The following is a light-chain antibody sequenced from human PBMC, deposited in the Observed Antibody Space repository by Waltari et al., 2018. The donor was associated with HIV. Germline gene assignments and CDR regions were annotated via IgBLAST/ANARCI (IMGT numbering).Light chain of an antibody. CDR2: GAS. J-gene: IGKJ1*01. CDR1: QSVSSN. CDR3: QQYNNWASWT. V-gene: IGKV3-15*01. Sequence: EIVMTQSPATLSVSLGERATLSCRTSQSVSSNLAWYQQKPGLAPRLLIYGASTRATGIPARFSGSGSGTDFTLTISSLQSEDFAVYYCQQYNNWASWTFGQGTNVEI.